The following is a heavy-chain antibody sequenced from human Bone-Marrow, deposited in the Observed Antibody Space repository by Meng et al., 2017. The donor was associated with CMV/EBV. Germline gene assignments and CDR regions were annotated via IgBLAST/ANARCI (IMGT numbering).Heavy chain of an antibody. Sequence: SVQVSCKASGFTFTSSAVQWVRQARGQRLEWIGWIVVGSGNTNYAQKFQERVTITRDMSTSTAYMELSSLRSEDTAVYYRARVSRSTIFGVVNYGMDVWGQGTTVTVSS. CDR3: ARVSRSTIFGVVNYGMDV. J-gene: IGHJ6*02. CDR2: IVVGSGNT. CDR1: GFTFTSSA. V-gene: IGHV1-58*01. D-gene: IGHD3-3*01.